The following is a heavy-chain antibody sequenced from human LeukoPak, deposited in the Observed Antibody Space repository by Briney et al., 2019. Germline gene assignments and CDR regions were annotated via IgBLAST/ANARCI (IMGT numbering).Heavy chain of an antibody. Sequence: NPSETLSLTCTVSGGSISGYYWSWIRQPPGKGLEWIGYIYYSGSTNYNLSLKSRVTISVDTSKNQFSLKLSSVTAADTAVYYCARHRSGSYWRAFDIWGQGTMVTVSS. CDR2: IYYSGST. J-gene: IGHJ3*02. CDR1: GGSISGYY. D-gene: IGHD1-26*01. CDR3: ARHRSGSYWRAFDI. V-gene: IGHV4-59*08.